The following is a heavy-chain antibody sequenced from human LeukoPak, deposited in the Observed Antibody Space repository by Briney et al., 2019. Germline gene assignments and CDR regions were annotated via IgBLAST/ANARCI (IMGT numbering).Heavy chain of an antibody. V-gene: IGHV3-30-3*02. D-gene: IGHD2-15*01. Sequence: GRSLRLSCAVSGFPFRIYTMHWVRQAPGKGLEWVAVVGYDGTETYYADSVRGRFTISRDNSKNTVYLQMNSLRDEDTALYYCAKQGGRGCSGVDHWGQGTLVTVSS. CDR1: GFPFRIYT. CDR2: VGYDGTET. CDR3: AKQGGRGCSGVDH. J-gene: IGHJ4*02.